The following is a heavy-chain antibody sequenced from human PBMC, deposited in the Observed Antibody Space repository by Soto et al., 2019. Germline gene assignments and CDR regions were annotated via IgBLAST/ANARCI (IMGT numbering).Heavy chain of an antibody. CDR2: ISGSGGST. CDR1: GFTFSSYA. D-gene: IGHD3-3*01. J-gene: IGHJ4*02. V-gene: IGHV3-23*01. Sequence: GGSPRLSCAASGFTFSSYAMSWVRQAPGKGLEWVSAISGSGGSTYYADSVKGRFTISRDNSKNTLYLQMNSLRAEDTAVYYCAKYSDYDFWSGTNLDYWGEGTLVTVSS. CDR3: AKYSDYDFWSGTNLDY.